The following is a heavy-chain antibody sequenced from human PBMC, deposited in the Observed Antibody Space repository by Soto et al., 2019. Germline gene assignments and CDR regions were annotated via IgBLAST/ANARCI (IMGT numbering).Heavy chain of an antibody. V-gene: IGHV3-33*01. D-gene: IGHD3-10*01. CDR3: ARDRGSDDPIDY. CDR2: VWHDGKTK. J-gene: IGHJ4*02. CDR1: GFTFSNYG. Sequence: QVQLVASGGGVVQPERSLRLSCAASGFTFSNYGMHWVRQDPGKGLEWVAVVWHDGKTKYYADSVEGRFTISRDNSRNTLFLQMNSLRAEDTAVYHCARDRGSDDPIDYWGQGTLVTVSS.